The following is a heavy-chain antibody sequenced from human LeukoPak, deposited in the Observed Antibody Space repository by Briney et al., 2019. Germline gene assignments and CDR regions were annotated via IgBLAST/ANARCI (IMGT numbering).Heavy chain of an antibody. J-gene: IGHJ4*02. CDR3: ARESTRASPGY. CDR1: GFTFDDYA. V-gene: IGHV3-7*01. Sequence: GRSLRLSCAASGFTFDDYAMHWVRQAPGKGLEWVANIEGDGSDKNYRDSVKGRFSISRDSAKNSLYLQMNSLTAEDTGVYYCARESTRASPGYWGQGTLVTVSS. D-gene: IGHD5/OR15-5a*01. CDR2: IEGDGSDK.